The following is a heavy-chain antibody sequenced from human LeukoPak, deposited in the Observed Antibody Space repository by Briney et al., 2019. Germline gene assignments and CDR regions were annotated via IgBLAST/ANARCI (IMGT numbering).Heavy chain of an antibody. D-gene: IGHD5-18*01. J-gene: IGHJ4*02. CDR1: GFTFSSYG. CDR2: IRYDGSNK. CDR3: ARGSGYSYAFTGRERTKSRLDY. Sequence: PGGSLRLSCAASGFTFSSYGMHWVRQAPGKGLEWVAFIRYDGSNKYYADSVKGRFTISRDSAKNTLYLQMNSLRAADTALYYCARGSGYSYAFTGRERTKSRLDYWGQGTLVTVSS. V-gene: IGHV3-30*02.